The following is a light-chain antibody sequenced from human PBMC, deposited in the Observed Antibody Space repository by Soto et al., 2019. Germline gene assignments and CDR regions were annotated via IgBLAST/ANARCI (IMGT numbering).Light chain of an antibody. V-gene: IGKV3-11*01. CDR3: KKSYNWPRT. CDR1: QSVGKY. CDR2: DAF. J-gene: IGKJ1*01. Sequence: EIGWTQSPATLSLSPGERATLSCRASQSVGKYLVRYQQKLGQSPRLLIYDAFNRATGIPARFTGSGSGTELTLTIRRLEPEDLSIYYCKKSYNWPRTFGHATKVEVK.